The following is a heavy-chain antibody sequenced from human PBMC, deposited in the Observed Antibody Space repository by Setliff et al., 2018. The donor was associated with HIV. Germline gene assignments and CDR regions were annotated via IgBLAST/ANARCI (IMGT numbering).Heavy chain of an antibody. V-gene: IGHV4-39*07. J-gene: IGHJ6*02. CDR2: IYYSGNT. CDR1: GGSISSSGYY. CDR3: SRAIVAVTAIDHYYYGMDV. Sequence: SLTCSVSGGSISSSGYYWAWIRQPPGKGLEWIGSIYYSGNTYYNPSVRSRVTISVDTFNNQFSLRLSSVTAADTAVYYCSRAIVAVTAIDHYYYGMDVWGQGTTVTVSS. D-gene: IGHD2-21*02.